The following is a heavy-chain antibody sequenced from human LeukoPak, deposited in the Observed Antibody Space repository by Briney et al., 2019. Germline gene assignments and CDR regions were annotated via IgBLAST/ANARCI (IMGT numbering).Heavy chain of an antibody. Sequence: ASVKVSCKASGGTFSSYAISWVRQAPGQGLEWMGGIIPIFGTANYAQKFQGRVTITADESTSTAYMELSSLRSEDTAVYYCARGVGSTSPIPYNWFDPWGQGTLVTVSS. J-gene: IGHJ5*02. CDR2: IIPIFGTA. V-gene: IGHV1-69*13. D-gene: IGHD2-2*01. CDR1: GGTFSSYA. CDR3: ARGVGSTSPIPYNWFDP.